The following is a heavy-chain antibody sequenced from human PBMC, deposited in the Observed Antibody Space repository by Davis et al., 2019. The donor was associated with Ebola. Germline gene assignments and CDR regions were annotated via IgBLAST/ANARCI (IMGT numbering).Heavy chain of an antibody. D-gene: IGHD2-2*02. J-gene: IGHJ3*02. Sequence: GESLKISCAASGFTFSSYSMNWVRQAPGKGLEWVSSISSRSSYIYYADSVKGRFTISRDNAKNSLYLQMNSLRAEDTAVYYCARDGPPDIVVVPAAIFAVADAFDIWGQGTMVTVSS. CDR1: GFTFSSYS. CDR3: ARDGPPDIVVVPAAIFAVADAFDI. V-gene: IGHV3-21*01. CDR2: ISSRSSYI.